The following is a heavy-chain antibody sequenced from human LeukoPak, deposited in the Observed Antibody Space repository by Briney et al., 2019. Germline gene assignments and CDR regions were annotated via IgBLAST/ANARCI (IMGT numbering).Heavy chain of an antibody. V-gene: IGHV1-2*02. J-gene: IGHJ4*02. Sequence: GASVKVSCKASGYTFTGYYLHWVRQAPGQGLEWMGWINPNSGGTNHAQKFQGRVSMTRDTSSTTAYMELSGLRSDDTAVYFCARDRIPRCYYDTSDYNSFDYWGQGTLVTVSS. D-gene: IGHD3-22*01. CDR2: INPNSGGT. CDR3: ARDRIPRCYYDTSDYNSFDY. CDR1: GYTFTGYY.